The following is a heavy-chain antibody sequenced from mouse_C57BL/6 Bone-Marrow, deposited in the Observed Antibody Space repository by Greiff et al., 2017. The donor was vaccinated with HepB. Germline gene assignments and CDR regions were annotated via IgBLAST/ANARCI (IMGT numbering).Heavy chain of an antibody. CDR2: ISSGGSYT. CDR1: GFTFSSYG. V-gene: IGHV5-6*01. Sequence: EVQRVESGGDLVKPGGSLKLSCAASGFTFSSYGMSWVRQTPDKRLEWVATISSGGSYTYYPDSVKGRFTISRDKAKNTLYLQMSSLKSEDTAMYYCARQNDYPYAMDYWGQGTSVTVSS. J-gene: IGHJ4*01. D-gene: IGHD2-4*01. CDR3: ARQNDYPYAMDY.